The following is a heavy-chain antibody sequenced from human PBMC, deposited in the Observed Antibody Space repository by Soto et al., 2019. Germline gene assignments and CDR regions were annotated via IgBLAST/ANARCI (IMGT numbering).Heavy chain of an antibody. J-gene: IGHJ4*02. D-gene: IGHD3-10*01. V-gene: IGHV4-39*01. CDR1: GGSISSSSYY. CDR2: IYYSGST. CDR3: ATQLSRFGDLYYFDY. Sequence: PSETLSLTCTVSGGSISSSSYYWGWIRQPPGKGLEWIGSIYYSGSTYYNPSLKSRVTISVDTSKNQFSLKLSSVTAADTAVYYCATQLSRFGDLYYFDYWGQGTLVTVSS.